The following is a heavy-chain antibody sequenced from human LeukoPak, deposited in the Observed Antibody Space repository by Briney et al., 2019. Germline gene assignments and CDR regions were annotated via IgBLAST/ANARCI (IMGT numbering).Heavy chain of an antibody. CDR3: ARTPQGDNYFDY. Sequence: SETLSLTCTISGDSIGTYYWSWIRQPPGKGLEWIGYIYYSGYTNYSPSLKSRVTISVDTSNNQLSLMMTSVTAADTAVFYCARTPQGDNYFDYWGQGHLVTVSS. D-gene: IGHD3-9*01. V-gene: IGHV4-59*12. CDR1: GDSIGTYY. J-gene: IGHJ4*02. CDR2: IYYSGYT.